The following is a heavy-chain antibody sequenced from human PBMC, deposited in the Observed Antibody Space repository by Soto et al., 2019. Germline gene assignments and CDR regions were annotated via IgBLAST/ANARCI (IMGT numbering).Heavy chain of an antibody. CDR3: ARGPNIVVRYEGFDI. CDR1: GFTVSTNY. CDR2: VYSGGST. D-gene: IGHD3-22*01. Sequence: EVQLVESGGGLVQPGGSLRLSCAVSGFTVSTNYMSWIRQAPGKGLEWVSVVYSGGSTYYADSVKGRFTISRDSSKNTRYLQMNSLRAEDTAVYYCARGPNIVVRYEGFDIWGQGTMVTVSS. V-gene: IGHV3-66*01. J-gene: IGHJ3*02.